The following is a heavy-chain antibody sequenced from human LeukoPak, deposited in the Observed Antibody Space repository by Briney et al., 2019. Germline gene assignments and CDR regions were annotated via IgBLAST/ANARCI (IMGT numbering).Heavy chain of an antibody. V-gene: IGHV1-2*02. Sequence: ASVQVSFKASGYTFTGYYMHWVRQAPGQGLEWMGWINLNSGGTNYAQKFQGRVTMTRDTSISTAYMELSRLRSDDTAVYYCAREKSRAYSGSYGWFDPWGQGTLVTVSS. D-gene: IGHD1-26*01. J-gene: IGHJ5*02. CDR2: INLNSGGT. CDR1: GYTFTGYY. CDR3: AREKSRAYSGSYGWFDP.